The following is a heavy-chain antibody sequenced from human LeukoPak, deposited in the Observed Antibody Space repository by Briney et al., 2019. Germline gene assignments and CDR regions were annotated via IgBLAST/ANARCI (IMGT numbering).Heavy chain of an antibody. CDR1: RYKFEDYA. V-gene: IGHV3-9*01. CDR2: ISWNSRDI. CDR3: AKEGAYDDSGPFDY. J-gene: IGHJ4*02. D-gene: IGHD3-22*01. Sequence: GGSLRLSCAASRYKFEDYAMNWVRQPPGKGLEWVSRISWNSRDIRYADSVKGRFTISRDNAKNSLYLQMNSLRAEDTALYYCAKEGAYDDSGPFDYWGQGTLVTVSS.